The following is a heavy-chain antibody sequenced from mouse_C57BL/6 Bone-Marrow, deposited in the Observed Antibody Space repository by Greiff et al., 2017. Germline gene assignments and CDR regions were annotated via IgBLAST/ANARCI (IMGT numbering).Heavy chain of an antibody. CDR1: GYTFTSYW. CDR2: IDPSDSYT. Sequence: QVQLQQPGAELVKPGASVKLSCKASGYTFTSYWMQWVKQRPGQGLEWIGEIDPSDSYTNYNQKFKGKATLTVDTSSSTAYMQLSSLTSEDSAVYYCAKGGAENCFDYWGQGTTLTVSS. V-gene: IGHV1-50*01. J-gene: IGHJ2*01. CDR3: AKGGAENCFDY.